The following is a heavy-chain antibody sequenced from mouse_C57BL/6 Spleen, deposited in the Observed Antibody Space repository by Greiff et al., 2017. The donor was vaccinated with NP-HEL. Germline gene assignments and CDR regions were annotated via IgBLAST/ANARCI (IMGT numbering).Heavy chain of an antibody. CDR3: ARHTTVRGYYAMDY. J-gene: IGHJ4*01. CDR2: IDPSDSYT. Sequence: QVQLQQSGAELVKPGASVKLSCKASGYTFTSYWMQWVKQRPGQGLEWIGEIDPSDSYTNYNQKFKGKATLTVDTSSSTAYMQLSSLTAEDSAVYYCARHTTVRGYYAMDYWGQGTSVTVSS. V-gene: IGHV1-50*01. D-gene: IGHD1-1*01. CDR1: GYTFTSYW.